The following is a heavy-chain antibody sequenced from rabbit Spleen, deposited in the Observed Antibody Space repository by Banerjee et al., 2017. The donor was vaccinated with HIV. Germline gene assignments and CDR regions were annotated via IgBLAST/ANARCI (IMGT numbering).Heavy chain of an antibody. V-gene: IGHV1S7*01. CDR1: GFDFSTYS. CDR2: IVPIFGVT. J-gene: IGHJ4*01. CDR3: AKGYAGGSGFDL. D-gene: IGHD8-1*01. Sequence: QLVESGGGLVQPGGSLKLSCKASGFDFSTYSMSWVRQAPGKGLEWIGYIVPIFGVTYYANWVNGRFTISSHNAQNTLYLQLNSLTAADTATYFCAKGYAGGSGFDLWGQGTLVTVS.